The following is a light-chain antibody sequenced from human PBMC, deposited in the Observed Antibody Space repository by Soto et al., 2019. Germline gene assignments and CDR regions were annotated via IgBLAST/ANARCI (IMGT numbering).Light chain of an antibody. CDR2: DAS. V-gene: IGKV3-20*01. Sequence: GVSQSPGTLSLSTGERATLSCRASQSVSSYLAWYQQKPGQAPRLVIYDASSRATGIPDRFSASGSGTDFTLTISRLEPEDVAVYYCQQYSSSPLTFAQGTKV. CDR1: QSVSSY. CDR3: QQYSSSPLT. J-gene: IGKJ1*01.